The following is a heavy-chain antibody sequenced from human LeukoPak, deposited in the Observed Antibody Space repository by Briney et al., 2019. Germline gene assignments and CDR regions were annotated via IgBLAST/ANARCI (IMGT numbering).Heavy chain of an antibody. Sequence: ASVKVSCKASGYTFTSSGISWGRQAPGQGLEWMGWISTYTGYSKYAQNLQGRVTMTADTSTSTAYMELSSLRSDDTAVYYCAKNSSGGYSDYWGQGTLVTVSS. CDR3: AKNSSGGYSDY. J-gene: IGHJ4*02. D-gene: IGHD6-19*01. CDR1: GYTFTSSG. V-gene: IGHV1-18*01. CDR2: ISTYTGYS.